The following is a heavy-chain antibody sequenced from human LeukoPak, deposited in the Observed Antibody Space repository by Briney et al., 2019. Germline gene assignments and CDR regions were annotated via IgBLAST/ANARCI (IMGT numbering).Heavy chain of an antibody. D-gene: IGHD3-16*01. V-gene: IGHV4-59*01. J-gene: IGHJ4*02. CDR3: TRGAGWLIDY. CDR1: DDSISDYY. Sequence: SETLSLTCTVSDDSISDYYRGWIRQPPGKGLEWIGYFHNSGTSTYNPSLKSRVTISADTSKNQYSLKLNSLTTADTAVYYCTRGAGWLIDYWGQGILVTVSS. CDR2: FHNSGTS.